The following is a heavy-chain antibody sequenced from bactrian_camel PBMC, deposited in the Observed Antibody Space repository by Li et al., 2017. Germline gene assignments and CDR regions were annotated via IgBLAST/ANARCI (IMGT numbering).Heavy chain of an antibody. CDR3: AADCSGPTCGRAPCDY. D-gene: IGHD2*01. CDR2: IYTGGGTT. CDR1: GVPPNKWC. V-gene: IGHV3S31*01. J-gene: IGHJ4*01. Sequence: DVQLVESGGGSVQAGGSLRLSCEASGVPPNKWCLGWFRQAPGKEREGVANIYTGGGTTYYADSVKGRFTISQDIAKRTIYLQMNSLKPEDTAMYYCAADCSGPTCGRAPCDYWGQGTQVTVS.